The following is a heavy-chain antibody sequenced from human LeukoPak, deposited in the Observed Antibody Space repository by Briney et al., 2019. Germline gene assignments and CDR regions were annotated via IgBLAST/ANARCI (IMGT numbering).Heavy chain of an antibody. J-gene: IGHJ4*02. CDR2: VKSDGSNP. CDR3: ARDIVSGSGSLDY. D-gene: IGHD3-10*01. Sequence: GGSLRLSCVASRFSFSNYWMHWVRQAPGKGLVWVSRVKSDGSNPSYAYSVKGRFTISRDNAENMLYLQMNTLGAEDTAVYYCARDIVSGSGSLDYWGQGTLVTVSS. CDR1: RFSFSNYW. V-gene: IGHV3-74*01.